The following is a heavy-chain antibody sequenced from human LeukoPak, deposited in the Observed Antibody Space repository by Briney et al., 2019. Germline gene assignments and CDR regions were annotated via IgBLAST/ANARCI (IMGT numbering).Heavy chain of an antibody. CDR1: GYTFTSNG. D-gene: IGHD1-26*01. V-gene: IGHV1-18*01. Sequence: GASVKVSCKXSGYTFTSNGISWVRQAPWQGLEWMGWVSAYADDTNYVQKFRGRITMTTDTSTSTAYMELRSLRSDDTAVYYCARDCIGCLGFDYWGQGTLVTVSS. CDR3: ARDCIGCLGFDY. CDR2: VSAYADDT. J-gene: IGHJ4*02.